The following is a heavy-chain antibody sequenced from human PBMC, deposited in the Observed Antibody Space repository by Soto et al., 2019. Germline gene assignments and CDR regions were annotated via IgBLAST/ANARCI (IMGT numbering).Heavy chain of an antibody. D-gene: IGHD3-3*01. CDR1: GFTFSNYV. J-gene: IGHJ6*02. CDR2: ISYDGSNK. Sequence: QVQLVESGGGVVQPGRSPRLSCAASGFTFSNYVMYWVRQAPGKGLEWVAVISYDGSNKYYADSVKGRFTISRDNSKNTLFLQMNSLTAEDTAVYYCAKGRVPYYYYGMDVWGQGTTVTVSS. CDR3: AKGRVPYYYYGMDV. V-gene: IGHV3-30*18.